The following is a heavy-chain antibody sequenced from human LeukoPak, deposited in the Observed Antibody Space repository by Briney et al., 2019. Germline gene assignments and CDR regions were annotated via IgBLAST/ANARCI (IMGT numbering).Heavy chain of an antibody. D-gene: IGHD3-10*01. CDR2: IYYSGST. CDR1: GGSISSYY. Sequence: SETLSLTCTVSGGSISSYYWCWIRQPPAPGMELIGYIYYSGSTNYNPSLKSRVTISVDTSKNQFSLKLSSVTAADTAVYYCAREGDYGSGGGPYYYYGMDVWGQGTTVTVSS. CDR3: AREGDYGSGGGPYYYYGMDV. V-gene: IGHV4-59*01. J-gene: IGHJ6*02.